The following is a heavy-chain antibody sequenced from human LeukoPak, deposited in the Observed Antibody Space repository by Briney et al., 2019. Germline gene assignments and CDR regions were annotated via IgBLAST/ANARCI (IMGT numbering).Heavy chain of an antibody. CDR3: ARDSGRYGYYMDV. CDR1: GFTFSSYW. J-gene: IGHJ6*04. CDR2: IKQDGSEK. D-gene: IGHD1-26*01. V-gene: IGHV3-7*01. Sequence: PGGSLRLSCAASGFTFSSYWMSWVRQAPGKGLEWVANIKQDGSEKNYVDSVKGRFTISRDNAKNSVYLQMNSLRVEDTAVYYCARDSGRYGYYMDVWGKGTTVTVSS.